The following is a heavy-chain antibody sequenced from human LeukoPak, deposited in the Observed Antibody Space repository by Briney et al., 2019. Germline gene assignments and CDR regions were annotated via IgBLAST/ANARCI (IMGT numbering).Heavy chain of an antibody. Sequence: GRSLRLSCAASGFSFGSSDIHWVRQAPDKGLEWVAFISYDGSDKYYADTVKGRFTVSRDNSKHTLYLQMNSLRAEDTAVYYCAKDRGWCFEYWGQGTVVTVSS. V-gene: IGHV3-30*18. CDR1: GFSFGSSD. CDR2: ISYDGSDK. D-gene: IGHD6-19*01. CDR3: AKDRGWCFEY. J-gene: IGHJ4*02.